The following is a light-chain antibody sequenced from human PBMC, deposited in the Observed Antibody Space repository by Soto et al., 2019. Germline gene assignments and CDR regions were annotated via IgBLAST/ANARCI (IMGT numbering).Light chain of an antibody. Sequence: IQMTQSPSSLSASVGDGVTIACRASQSVTTYLNWYQQKPGKAPKRLIYAASRLQSGVPSRFSASGSGTNFTLTISSLQPEDFASYYCQQSYSTPQTCGQGTKVDIK. J-gene: IGKJ1*01. CDR2: AAS. CDR1: QSVTTY. V-gene: IGKV1-39*01. CDR3: QQSYSTPQT.